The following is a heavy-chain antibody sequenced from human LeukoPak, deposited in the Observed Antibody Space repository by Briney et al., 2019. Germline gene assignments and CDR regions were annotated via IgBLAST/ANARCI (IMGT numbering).Heavy chain of an antibody. V-gene: IGHV4-59*12. D-gene: IGHD5-18*01. CDR3: AREGYSYGIDY. Sequence: PSETLSLTCTVSGGSISSYYWSWIRQPPGKALEWIGYIYYSGSTNYDPSLKSRVTISVDTSKNQFSLKLSSVTAADTAVYYCAREGYSYGIDYWGQGTLVTVSS. CDR1: GGSISSYY. J-gene: IGHJ4*02. CDR2: IYYSGST.